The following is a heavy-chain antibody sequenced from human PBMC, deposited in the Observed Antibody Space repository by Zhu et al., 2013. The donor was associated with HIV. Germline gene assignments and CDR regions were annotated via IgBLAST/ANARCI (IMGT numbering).Heavy chain of an antibody. J-gene: IGHJ3*02. Sequence: QVQLVQSGAEVKKPGASVKVSCKASGYTFTSYDINWLRQATGQGLEWMGWMNPNSGNTGYAQNFQGRVTMTRSTSINTAYMELNSLGSEDTAVYYCARGPIDYGSGSLDAIDIWGQGTIGHRLF. CDR3: ARGPIDYGSGSLDAIDI. CDR1: GYTFTSYD. CDR2: MNPNSGNT. V-gene: IGHV1-8*01. D-gene: IGHD3-10*01.